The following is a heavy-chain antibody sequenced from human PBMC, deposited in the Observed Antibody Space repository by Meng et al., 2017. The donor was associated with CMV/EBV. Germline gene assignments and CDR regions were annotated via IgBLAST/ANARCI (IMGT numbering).Heavy chain of an antibody. V-gene: IGHV4-4*02. D-gene: IGHD6-13*01. Sequence: SETLSLTCAVSGGSISSSNWWRWVRLPPGKGLEWIGEIYHSGSTNYNPSLKSRVTISVDKSKNQFSMKLNSVTAADTAVYYCAREHSSSWKWGRTFDYWGQGTLVTVSS. J-gene: IGHJ4*02. CDR2: IYHSGST. CDR3: AREHSSSWKWGRTFDY. CDR1: GGSISSSNW.